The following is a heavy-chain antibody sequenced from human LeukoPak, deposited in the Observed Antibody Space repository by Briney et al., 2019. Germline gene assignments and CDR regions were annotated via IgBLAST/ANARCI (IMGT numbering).Heavy chain of an antibody. Sequence: GASVKVSCKASGGTFSSYAISWVRQAPGQGLEWMGWINPNSGGTNYAQKFQGRVTMTSDTSISTVYMELNRLRSDDTAVYYCARDASGLTASGSWFDPWGQGTLVTVSS. D-gene: IGHD2-21*02. J-gene: IGHJ5*02. CDR1: GGTFSSYA. V-gene: IGHV1-2*02. CDR3: ARDASGLTASGSWFDP. CDR2: INPNSGGT.